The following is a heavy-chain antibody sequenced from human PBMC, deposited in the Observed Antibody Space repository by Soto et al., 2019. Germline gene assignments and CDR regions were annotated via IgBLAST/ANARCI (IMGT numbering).Heavy chain of an antibody. V-gene: IGHV1-18*01. Sequence: QVQLVQSGAEVKEPGASVKVSCKASGYTFTSYGISWVRQAPGQGLEWMGWISAYNGNTNYAQKLQGRVTMTTDTSTSTAYMELRSLRSDDTAVYYCARDGRYDFWSGYHYGIAAAGDYYGMDVWGQGTTVTVSS. J-gene: IGHJ6*02. CDR2: ISAYNGNT. CDR1: GYTFTSYG. D-gene: IGHD3-3*01. CDR3: ARDGRYDFWSGYHYGIAAAGDYYGMDV.